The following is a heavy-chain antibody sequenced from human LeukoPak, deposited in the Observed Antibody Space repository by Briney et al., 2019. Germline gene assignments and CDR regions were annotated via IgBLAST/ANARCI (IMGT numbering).Heavy chain of an antibody. CDR1: GFTFSSYG. CDR3: ARRATTERGHSYGLDF. V-gene: IGHV3-23*01. D-gene: IGHD5-18*01. CDR2: ISGSGGTI. Sequence: GGTLRLYCAASGFTFSSYGMSWVRQAPGKGPEWVSTISGSGGTIHYADSVKGRFTISRDNSKNTLYLQMNSLRAEDTAMYYCARRATTERGHSYGLDFWGQGTLVTVSS. J-gene: IGHJ4*02.